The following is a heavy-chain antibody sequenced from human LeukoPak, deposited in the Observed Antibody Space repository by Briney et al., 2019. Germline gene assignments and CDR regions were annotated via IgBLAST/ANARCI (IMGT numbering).Heavy chain of an antibody. J-gene: IGHJ3*01. CDR1: GYIFTSYY. CDR2: INPSGGSI. Sequence: ASVKVSCKASGYIFTSYYMYWVRQAPGQGLEWMGTINPSGGSISYAQKFQGRVTMTRDTSTSTVYMELSSLRSEDTAVYFCARHRRHRLYYDSSGYYHDAFDFWGQGTMVTVSS. CDR3: ARHRRHRLYYDSSGYYHDAFDF. D-gene: IGHD3-22*01. V-gene: IGHV1-46*01.